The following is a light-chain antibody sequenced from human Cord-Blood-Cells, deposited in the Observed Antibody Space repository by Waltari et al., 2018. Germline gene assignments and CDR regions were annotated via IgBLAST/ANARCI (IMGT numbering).Light chain of an antibody. CDR2: AAS. Sequence: DIQMTQSPSSLSASVGDRVTITCRASQSISSYLNWYQQKPGKAPKLLIYAASSLQSGVPSRFSGSGSGTDFRLTISSLRPADVASYYCQQSYRTRLPFGGGTKVEIK. J-gene: IGKJ4*01. CDR1: QSISSY. CDR3: QQSYRTRLP. V-gene: IGKV1-39*01.